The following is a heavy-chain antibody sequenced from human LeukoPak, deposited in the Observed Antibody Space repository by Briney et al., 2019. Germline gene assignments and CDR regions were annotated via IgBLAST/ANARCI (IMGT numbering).Heavy chain of an antibody. J-gene: IGHJ4*02. V-gene: IGHV3-23*01. CDR3: AKDRTVVRGVTDY. D-gene: IGHD3-10*01. CDR2: ISGSGGST. Sequence: PGGSLRLSCAASGFTFSSYAMSWVRQAPGKGLEWVSAISGSGGSTYYADSVKGRSTISRDNSKNTLSLQMNGLRAEDTAVYYCAKDRTVVRGVTDYWGQGTLVTVSS. CDR1: GFTFSSYA.